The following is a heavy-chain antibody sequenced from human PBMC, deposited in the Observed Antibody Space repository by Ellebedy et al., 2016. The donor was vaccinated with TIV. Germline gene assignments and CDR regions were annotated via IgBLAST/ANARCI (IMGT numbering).Heavy chain of an antibody. J-gene: IGHJ3*02. V-gene: IGHV5-51*01. CDR3: AGYYDGSGHETWGKPLDI. D-gene: IGHD3-22*01. Sequence: GESLKISCKGSGESFNNYWIGWVRQKPGTGLEWMGLVYVGDSNTRYSPSFEGRVTISAEKASGTAWLQWRSLEASDTAIYYCAGYYDGSGHETWGKPLDIWGQGTLVTVSS. CDR2: VYVGDSNT. CDR1: GESFNNYW.